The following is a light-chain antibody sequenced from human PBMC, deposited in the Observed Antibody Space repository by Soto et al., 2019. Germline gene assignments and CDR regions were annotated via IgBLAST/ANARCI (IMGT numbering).Light chain of an antibody. CDR2: HVS. J-gene: IGLJ1*01. CDR3: SSYTSTSTYV. Sequence: QSALTQPASVSGSPGQSITISCTGTSSDVGGYNYVSWYQQYPGKAPKLMIYHVSNRPSGVSNRFSGSKSGNAASLTICGFQAEDEADYYCSSYTSTSTYVFGTGTKLTVL. CDR1: SSDVGGYNY. V-gene: IGLV2-14*01.